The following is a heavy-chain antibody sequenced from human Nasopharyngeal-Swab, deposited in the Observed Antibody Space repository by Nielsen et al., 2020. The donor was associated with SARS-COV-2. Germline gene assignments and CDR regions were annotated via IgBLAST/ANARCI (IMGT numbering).Heavy chain of an antibody. D-gene: IGHD5-18*01. CDR1: GGSISSYY. Sequence: SETLSLTYTVSGGSISSYYWSWIRQPPGKGLEWIGYIYYSGSTNYNPSLKSRVTISVDTSKNQFSLKLSSVTAVDTAVYYCARTIGASRGYSYGSYYYMDVWGKGTTVTVSS. V-gene: IGHV4-59*01. J-gene: IGHJ6*03. CDR2: IYYSGST. CDR3: ARTIGASRGYSYGSYYYMDV.